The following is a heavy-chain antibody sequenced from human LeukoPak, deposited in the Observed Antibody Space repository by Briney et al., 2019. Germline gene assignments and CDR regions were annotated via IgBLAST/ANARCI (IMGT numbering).Heavy chain of an antibody. J-gene: IGHJ6*04. CDR1: GFTFSSYW. V-gene: IGHV3-7*03. CDR2: IKQDGSEK. CDR3: ARKAYGLDV. Sequence: GGSLRLSCAPSGFTFSSYWMSWVRQAPVKGLEWVANIKQDGSEKYYVDSVKGRFTISRDNAKNSLYLQMNSLRADDTAVYYCARKAYGLDVWGKGTTVTVSS.